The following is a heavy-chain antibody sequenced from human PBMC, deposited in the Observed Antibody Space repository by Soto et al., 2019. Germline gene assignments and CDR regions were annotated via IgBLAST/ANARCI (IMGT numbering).Heavy chain of an antibody. CDR1: GFTFSGYA. CDR3: AKAHTLFDP. V-gene: IGHV3-23*01. D-gene: IGHD2-2*02. J-gene: IGHJ5*02. Sequence: PGGSLRLSCAASGFTFSGYAMSWVRQAPGKGLEWVSTVSGSGGNTYYADSVKGRFTISRDNSENTLYLQMSSLGAEDTAVYYCAKAHTLFDPWGRGTLVTVS. CDR2: VSGSGGNT.